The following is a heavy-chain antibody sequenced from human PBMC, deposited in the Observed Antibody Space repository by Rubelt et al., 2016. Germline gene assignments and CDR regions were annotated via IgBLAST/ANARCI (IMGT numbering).Heavy chain of an antibody. Sequence: QVQLVQSGSELKKPGASVKVSCKASGYTFTTYGMNWVRQAPGQGLEWMGWINTNTGNPTYAQGFTGRFVFSFEPYVRTAYLQISSLKAEDTGVYYCARKAVGSSYFDYWGQGTLVTFSS. CDR2: INTNTGNP. D-gene: IGHD2-15*01. J-gene: IGHJ4*02. CDR1: GYTFTTYG. V-gene: IGHV7-4-1*02. CDR3: ARKAVGSSYFDY.